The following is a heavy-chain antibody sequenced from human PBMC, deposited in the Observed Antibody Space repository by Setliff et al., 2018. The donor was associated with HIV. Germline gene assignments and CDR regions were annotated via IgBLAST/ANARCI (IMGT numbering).Heavy chain of an antibody. J-gene: IGHJ4*02. V-gene: IGHV4-59*11. D-gene: IGHD4-17*01. Sequence: SETLSLTCTVSGASITSHYWSWIRQSPGRELEWVGYIYSTGSTNYNPSLQSRVSISMDASKNKFSLKVTSVTSADTAVYYCAKGAGFYGDYTFDYWGQGNLVTVSS. CDR2: IYSTGST. CDR3: AKGAGFYGDYTFDY. CDR1: GASITSHY.